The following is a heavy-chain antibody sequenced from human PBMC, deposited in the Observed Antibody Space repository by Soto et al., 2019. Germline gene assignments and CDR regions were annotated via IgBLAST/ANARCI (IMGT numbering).Heavy chain of an antibody. CDR3: ARDLLPNKPPTGTTD. D-gene: IGHD1-1*01. CDR1: GGTFSSYA. Sequence: QVQLVQSGAEVKKPGSSVKVSCKASGGTFSSYAISWVRQAPGQGLEWMGGIIPIFGTANYAQKFQGRVTIPADESTSTAYMELSSLRSEDTAVYYCARDLLPNKPPTGTTDWGQGTLVTVSS. CDR2: IIPIFGTA. V-gene: IGHV1-69*01. J-gene: IGHJ4*02.